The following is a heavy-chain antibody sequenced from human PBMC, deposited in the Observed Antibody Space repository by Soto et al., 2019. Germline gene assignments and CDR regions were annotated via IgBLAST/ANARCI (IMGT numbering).Heavy chain of an antibody. D-gene: IGHD1-26*01. CDR2: IYSAGTT. Sequence: GGSTRLSCAASGLTFINNYMMWVRQAPGKGLEWVSLIYSAGTTYYADSVKGRFSSSRDNSKNTLYLHMNSLSAEDTAVYYCATSGSKPRFDFWGQGTLVTVSS. CDR1: GLTFINNY. CDR3: ATSGSKPRFDF. J-gene: IGHJ4*02. V-gene: IGHV3-66*01.